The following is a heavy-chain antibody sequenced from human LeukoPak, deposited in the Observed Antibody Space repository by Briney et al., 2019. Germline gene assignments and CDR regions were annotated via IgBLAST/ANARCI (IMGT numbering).Heavy chain of an antibody. CDR3: AKDWDMAPGY. V-gene: IGHV3-11*05. J-gene: IGHJ4*02. Sequence: GTSLRLSCAASGLLPNAFAMHWVRQAPGKGLEWLSYISTGSTYTNYADSVKGRFTISRDNSKNTLYLQMNSLRAEDTAIYYCAKDWDMAPGYWGQGTLVTVSS. CDR1: GLLPNAFA. CDR2: ISTGSTYT. D-gene: IGHD2-15*01.